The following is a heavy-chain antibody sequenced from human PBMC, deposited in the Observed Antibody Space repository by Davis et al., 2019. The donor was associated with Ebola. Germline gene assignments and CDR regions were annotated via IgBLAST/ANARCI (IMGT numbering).Heavy chain of an antibody. D-gene: IGHD5-18*01. Sequence: GESLKISCAASGFTFSGSAMHWVRQASGKGLEWVGRIRSKANSYATAYAASVKGRFTISRDDSKNTAYLKMNRLKTEDTAVYYCTGAPRGYSYGYGGDYWGQGTLVTVSS. CDR3: TGAPRGYSYGYGGDY. V-gene: IGHV3-73*01. J-gene: IGHJ4*02. CDR2: IRSKANSYAT. CDR1: GFTFSGSA.